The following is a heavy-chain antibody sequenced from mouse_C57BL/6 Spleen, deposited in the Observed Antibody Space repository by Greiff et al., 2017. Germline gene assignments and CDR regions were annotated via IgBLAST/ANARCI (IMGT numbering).Heavy chain of an antibody. CDR3: TRRGSTVGAMDY. V-gene: IGHV1-15*01. CDR2: IDPETGGT. J-gene: IGHJ4*01. CDR1: GYTFTDYE. Sequence: VQLQQSGAELVRPGASVTLSCKASGYTFTDYEMHWVKQTPVHGLEWIGAIDPETGGTAYNQKFKGKAILTAAKSSSPAYMDLRSLTSEDSTVYYCTRRGSTVGAMDYWGQGTSVTVSS. D-gene: IGHD1-1*01.